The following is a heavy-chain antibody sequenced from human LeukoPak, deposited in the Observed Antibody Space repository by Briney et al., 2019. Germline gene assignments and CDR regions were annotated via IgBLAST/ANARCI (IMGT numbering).Heavy chain of an antibody. D-gene: IGHD3-22*01. CDR1: GYTFTSSD. J-gene: IGHJ4*02. V-gene: IGHV1-8*01. CDR2: MNPNSGNT. CDR3: SRCYYPSSAYYFDF. Sequence: ASVKVSCKASGYTFTSSDISWVRQASGQGLELMGWMNPNSGNTGYAQKFRGRVAMTKNTSINTAYMELISLRSDDTAEYYCSRCYYPSSAYYFDFWGQGSLVTVSS.